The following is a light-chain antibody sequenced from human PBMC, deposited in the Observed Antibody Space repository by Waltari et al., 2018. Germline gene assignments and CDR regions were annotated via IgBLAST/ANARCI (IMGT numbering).Light chain of an antibody. V-gene: IGKV1D-12*01. Sequence: DIQMTQSPSSVSASVGDRVTITSRASQGISTWVAWYQQKPGLAPKLLTHSASYLQSGVPSRFSGSASGADLTLTITIVQPEDFATYYCQQANNFPLTFGGGTRVDI. CDR3: QQANNFPLT. CDR1: QGISTW. CDR2: SAS. J-gene: IGKJ4*01.